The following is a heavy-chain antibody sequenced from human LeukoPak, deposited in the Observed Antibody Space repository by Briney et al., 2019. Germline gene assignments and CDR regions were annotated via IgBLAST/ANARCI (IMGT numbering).Heavy chain of an antibody. J-gene: IGHJ4*02. CDR1: GFSFGTYE. CDR3: ARDGRWLQISSFDF. D-gene: IGHD5-24*01. V-gene: IGHV3-48*03. Sequence: GGSLRLSCAASGFSFGTYEMNWVRQAPGKGLEWVSYISSSGTTYYADSVKGRFTISRDNAKNSLYLQMNSLRAEDTAVYYCARDGRWLQISSFDFWGQGTLVTVSS. CDR2: ISSSGTT.